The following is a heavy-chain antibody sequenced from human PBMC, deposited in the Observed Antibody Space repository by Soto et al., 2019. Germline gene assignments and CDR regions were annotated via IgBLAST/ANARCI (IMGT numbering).Heavy chain of an antibody. CDR3: ARATGYSGGWFDQEPNYGMNV. CDR1: GGSISSSSYY. D-gene: IGHD6-19*01. Sequence: SETLSLTCTVSGGSISSSSYYWGWIRQPPGKGLEWIGSIYYSGSTYYNPSLKSRVTISVDTSKNQFSLKLSSVTAAATAVYYCARATGYSGGWFDQEPNYGMNVWGDGTTVTVSS. J-gene: IGHJ6*04. V-gene: IGHV4-39*01. CDR2: IYYSGST.